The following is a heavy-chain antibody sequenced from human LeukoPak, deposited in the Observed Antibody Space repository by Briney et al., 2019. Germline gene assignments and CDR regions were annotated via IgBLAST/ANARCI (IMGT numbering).Heavy chain of an antibody. CDR2: IYYSGST. CDR1: GGSVSSGGYY. CDR3: ARQHED. V-gene: IGHV4-31*03. J-gene: IGHJ4*02. Sequence: PSETLSLTCTVSGGSVSSGGYYWSWIGQHPGKGLEWIGYIYYSGSTYYNPSLRSRVTISIDTSKNQFSLNLSSVTAADTAVYYCARQHEDWGQGTLVTVSS.